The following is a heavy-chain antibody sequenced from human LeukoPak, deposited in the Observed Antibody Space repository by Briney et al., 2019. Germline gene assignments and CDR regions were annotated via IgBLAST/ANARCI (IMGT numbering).Heavy chain of an antibody. D-gene: IGHD4-17*01. Sequence: PGGSLGLSCAASGFTFSSCAMNWVRQAPGKGLEWVSSISGSGASTYDADSVKGRFTISRDNSKNTLYLQMNSLRAEDMAIYYCAKDRYGDYSFDSWGQGTLVTVSS. CDR2: ISGSGAST. J-gene: IGHJ4*02. CDR1: GFTFSSCA. CDR3: AKDRYGDYSFDS. V-gene: IGHV3-23*01.